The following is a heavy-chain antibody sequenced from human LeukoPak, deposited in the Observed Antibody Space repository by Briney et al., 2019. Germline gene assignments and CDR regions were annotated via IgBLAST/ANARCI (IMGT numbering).Heavy chain of an antibody. J-gene: IGHJ4*02. D-gene: IGHD6-13*01. CDR3: ASASMPGQLVG. V-gene: IGHV4-59*01. Sequence: SETLSLTCTVSGGSISSYYWSWIRQPPGKGLEWIGYIYYSGSTNYNPSLKSRVTISVDTSKNQFSLKLSSVTAADTAVYYCASASMPGQLVGWGQGTLVTVSS. CDR2: IYYSGST. CDR1: GGSISSYY.